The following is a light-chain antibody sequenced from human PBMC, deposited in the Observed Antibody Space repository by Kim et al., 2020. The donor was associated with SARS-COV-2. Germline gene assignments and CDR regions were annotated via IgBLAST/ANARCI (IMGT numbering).Light chain of an antibody. CDR1: EDIRKS. J-gene: IGKJ4*01. CDR3: LQHSLYPLT. CDR2: DAS. Sequence: SASVGDGISITWRAAEDIRKSVVWFQQKPGKAPTRLVFDASTLDIGVPPRFSGSGSGTQFALTINNVQPEDSATYFCLQHSLYPLTFGGGTKLEIK. V-gene: IGKV1-17*02.